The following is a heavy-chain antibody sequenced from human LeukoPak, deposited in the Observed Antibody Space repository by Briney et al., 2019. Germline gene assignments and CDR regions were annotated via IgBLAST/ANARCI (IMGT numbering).Heavy chain of an antibody. CDR2: IRYDGGNK. D-gene: IGHD6-13*01. CDR1: GFTFSSYG. J-gene: IGHJ4*02. Sequence: PGGSLRLSCAASGFTFSSYGMHWVRQAPGKGLEWVAFIRYDGGNKYYADSVKGRFTISRDNSKNSLFLQMNSLRDEDTAVYYCARDPPAAGYWGQGTLVTVSS. V-gene: IGHV3-30*02. CDR3: ARDPPAAGY.